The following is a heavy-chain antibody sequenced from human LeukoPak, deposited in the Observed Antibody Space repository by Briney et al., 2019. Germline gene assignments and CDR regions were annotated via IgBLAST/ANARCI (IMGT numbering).Heavy chain of an antibody. CDR2: ISGSGGGT. V-gene: IGHV3-23*01. D-gene: IGHD2-8*01. CDR3: AKNGVNYWYFDL. CDR1: GFTFSSYA. J-gene: IGHJ2*01. Sequence: GGSLRLSCAASGFTFSSYAMSWVRQAPGNGLEWVSGISGSGGGTYNADSVKGRFTISRDNSKNTLYLQMNSLRAEDTAVYYCAKNGVNYWYFDLWGRGTLVTVSS.